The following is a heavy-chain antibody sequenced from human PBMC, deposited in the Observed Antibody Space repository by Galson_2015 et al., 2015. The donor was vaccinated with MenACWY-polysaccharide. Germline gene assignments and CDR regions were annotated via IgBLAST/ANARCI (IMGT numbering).Heavy chain of an antibody. Sequence: SLRLSCAASGFTFNRFSMSWVRQAPLKGLEWVSGIGATGGDTHYADPAKGRFSISRDNSKNTLFLQMNSLRAEDTAIYYCARDRITGDSRWEFDYWGQGILVTVSA. CDR2: IGATGGDT. CDR1: GFTFNRFS. J-gene: IGHJ4*02. D-gene: IGHD7-27*01. CDR3: ARDRITGDSRWEFDY. V-gene: IGHV3-23*01.